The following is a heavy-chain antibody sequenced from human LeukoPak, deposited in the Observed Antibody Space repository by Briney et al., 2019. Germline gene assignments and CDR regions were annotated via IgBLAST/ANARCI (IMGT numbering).Heavy chain of an antibody. J-gene: IGHJ6*02. CDR2: FDPEDGET. Sequence: GASVKVSCKVSGYTLTELSMHWVRQAPGKGLEWMGGFDPEDGETIYAQKFQGRVTMTEDTSTDTAYMELSSLRSEDTAVCYCATAQPAAPTYYYYGMDVWGQGTTVTVSS. D-gene: IGHD2-2*01. CDR1: GYTLTELS. CDR3: ATAQPAAPTYYYYGMDV. V-gene: IGHV1-24*01.